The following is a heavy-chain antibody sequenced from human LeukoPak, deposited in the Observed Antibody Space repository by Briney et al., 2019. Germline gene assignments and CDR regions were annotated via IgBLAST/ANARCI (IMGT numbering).Heavy chain of an antibody. Sequence: PSETLSLTCTVSGGSISSSSYYWGWIRQPPGKGLEWIGSIYHSGSTYCNPSLKSRVSISVDTSKNQFSLRLSSVTAADTAVYYCARTLTPLRTGFDYWGQGTLVTVSS. V-gene: IGHV4-39*07. CDR3: ARTLTPLRTGFDY. J-gene: IGHJ4*02. CDR2: IYHSGST. CDR1: GGSISSSSYY. D-gene: IGHD4-11*01.